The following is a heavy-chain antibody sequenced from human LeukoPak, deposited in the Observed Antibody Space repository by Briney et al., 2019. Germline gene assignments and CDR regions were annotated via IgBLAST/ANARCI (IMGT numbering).Heavy chain of an antibody. CDR3: ARDRQTGYSSSWYFDY. J-gene: IGHJ4*02. Sequence: GGPLRLSWAAPGFTFDDYGMSWVRKAPGKGLKWVSGINWNGSSTGYADSVKGRFTISRYNAKNSLYLQMNILRAEDTALYYCARDRQTGYSSSWYFDYWGQGTLVTVSS. CDR2: INWNGSST. CDR1: GFTFDDYG. V-gene: IGHV3-20*04. D-gene: IGHD6-13*01.